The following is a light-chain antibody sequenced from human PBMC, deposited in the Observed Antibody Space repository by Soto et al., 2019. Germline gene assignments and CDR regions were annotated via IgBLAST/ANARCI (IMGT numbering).Light chain of an antibody. J-gene: IGKJ1*01. CDR1: QSMSSY. V-gene: IGKV1-39*01. CDR3: QQGYSTPWT. CDR2: AAS. Sequence: DIQMTQSPSSLSAAVGDRVTITGRASQSMSSYLHWYQQKPGKAPKLLIYAASNLTSGVPSRFSASGSGTEFTLSVNSLQPEDFATYYCQQGYSTPWTFGQGTIVEIK.